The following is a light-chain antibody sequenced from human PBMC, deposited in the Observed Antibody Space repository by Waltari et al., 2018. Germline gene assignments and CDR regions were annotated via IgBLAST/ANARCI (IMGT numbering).Light chain of an antibody. V-gene: IGKV4-1*01. CDR2: WAS. J-gene: IGKJ1*01. Sequence: DIVMTQSPDSLAVSLGERATLNCKSSQSVLYSHNNKNYLGWYQQKPGQPPKLIIYWASIRGAGVPDRFSGSGSGTDFTLTISSLQAEDVAVYYCQQYFGGPTFGQGTKVEIK. CDR3: QQYFGGPT. CDR1: QSVLYSHNNKNY.